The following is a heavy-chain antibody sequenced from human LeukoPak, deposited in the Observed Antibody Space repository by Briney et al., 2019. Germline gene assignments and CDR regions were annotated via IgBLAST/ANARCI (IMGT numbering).Heavy chain of an antibody. Sequence: GGSLRLSCAASGFTFDDYAMHWVRQAPGKGLEWVSGISWNSGSIGYADSVKGRFTISRDNAKNSLYLQMNSLRAEDTAVYYCALGGRDLSVPFDYWGQGTLVTVSS. CDR1: GFTFDDYA. CDR2: ISWNSGSI. CDR3: ALGGRDLSVPFDY. D-gene: IGHD3-16*01. V-gene: IGHV3-9*01. J-gene: IGHJ4*02.